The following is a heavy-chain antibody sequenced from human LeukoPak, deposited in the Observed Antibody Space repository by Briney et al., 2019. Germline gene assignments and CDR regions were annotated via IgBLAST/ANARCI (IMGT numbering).Heavy chain of an antibody. Sequence: ASVKVSCKASGYTFTGYGISWVRQAPGQGLEWMGWISAYNGNTNYAQKLQGRVTMTTDTSTSTAYMELRSLRSDDTAVYYCARGPSSWPPYYFDYWGQGTLVTVSS. CDR3: ARGPSSWPPYYFDY. D-gene: IGHD6-13*01. CDR1: GYTFTGYG. V-gene: IGHV1-18*04. CDR2: ISAYNGNT. J-gene: IGHJ4*02.